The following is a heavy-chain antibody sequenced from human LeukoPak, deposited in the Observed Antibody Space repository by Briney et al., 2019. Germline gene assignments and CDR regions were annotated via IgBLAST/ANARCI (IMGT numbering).Heavy chain of an antibody. CDR1: GGSISSGGYY. D-gene: IGHD1-14*01. CDR2: IYHSGST. J-gene: IGHJ4*02. Sequence: PSQTLSLTCTVSGGSISSGGYYWSWIRQPPGKGLEWIGYIYHSGSTYYNPSLKSRVTISVDRSKNQFSLKLSSVTAADTAVYYCARHNWNHDRSDYWGQGTLVTVSS. CDR3: ARHNWNHDRSDY. V-gene: IGHV4-30-2*01.